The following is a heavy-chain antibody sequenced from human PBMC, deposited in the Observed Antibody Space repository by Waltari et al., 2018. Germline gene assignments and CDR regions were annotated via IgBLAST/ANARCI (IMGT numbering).Heavy chain of an antibody. CDR1: GFTFSTYG. CDR3: ARARSGGSLLGY. J-gene: IGHJ4*02. CDR2: RWSDGSNK. D-gene: IGHD2-15*01. V-gene: IGHV3-33*01. Sequence: QVQLVESGGGVVQPGRSLRLSCAASGFTFSTYGMHWFRQAPGKGLEWVAVRWSDGSNKYYADSVKGRFTISRDNSKNTLYLQMNSLRAEDTAVYYCARARSGGSLLGYWGQGTLVTVSS.